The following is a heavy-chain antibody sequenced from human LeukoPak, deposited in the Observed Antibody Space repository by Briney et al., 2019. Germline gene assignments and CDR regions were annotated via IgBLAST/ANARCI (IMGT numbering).Heavy chain of an antibody. CDR3: ATNCSSTSCYGLDP. V-gene: IGHV1-2*02. CDR1: GYTFTGYY. Sequence: ASVKVSCKASGYTFTGYYMHWVRQAPGQGLEWMGWINPNSGGTNYAQKFQGRVTMTRDTSISTAYMELSRLRSHDTAVYYCATNCSSTSCYGLDPWGQGTLVTVSS. J-gene: IGHJ5*02. CDR2: INPNSGGT. D-gene: IGHD2-2*01.